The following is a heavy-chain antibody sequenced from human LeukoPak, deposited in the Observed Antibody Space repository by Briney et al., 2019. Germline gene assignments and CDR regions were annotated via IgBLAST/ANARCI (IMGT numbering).Heavy chain of an antibody. V-gene: IGHV3-11*04. CDR3: ARDLFAIAARPWWFDP. J-gene: IGHJ5*02. D-gene: IGHD6-6*01. CDR1: GFTFSDYY. CDR2: ISSSGSTI. Sequence: PGGSLRLSCAASGFTFSDYYMSWIRQAPGKGLGWVSYISSSGSTIYYADSVKGRFTISRDNAKNSLYLQMNSLRAEDTAVYYCARDLFAIAARPWWFDPWGQGTLVTVSS.